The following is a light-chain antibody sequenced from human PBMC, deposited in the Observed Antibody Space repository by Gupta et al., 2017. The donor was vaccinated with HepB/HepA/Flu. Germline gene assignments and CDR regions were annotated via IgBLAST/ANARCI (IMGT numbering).Light chain of an antibody. CDR3: QQYHGYGGVYS. CDR1: QSITRW. Sequence: DIQMTQSPSTLSASIGDRITITCRTSQSITRWLAWYQQKPGKAPQLLLYKASTLQTGVPSRFSCSGSGTEFTLTISSLQPDDFATYYCQQYHGYGGVYSFGQGTMVEIK. CDR2: KAS. J-gene: IGKJ2*03. V-gene: IGKV1-5*03.